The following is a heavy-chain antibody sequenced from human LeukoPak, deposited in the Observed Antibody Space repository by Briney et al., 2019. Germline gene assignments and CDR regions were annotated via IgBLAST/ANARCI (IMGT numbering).Heavy chain of an antibody. D-gene: IGHD2-21*02. CDR1: GFTFPIYA. CDR3: AKRDKYFFEY. Sequence: PGGSLRLSCAASGFTFPIYAMGWVRQAPGKGLEWVSTIGSTGGTYYADSVKGRFTISRDSSKNTLYLQMNSLRADDTAVYFFAKRDKYFFEYWGQGNLVTVSS. V-gene: IGHV3-23*01. CDR2: IGSTGGT. J-gene: IGHJ4*02.